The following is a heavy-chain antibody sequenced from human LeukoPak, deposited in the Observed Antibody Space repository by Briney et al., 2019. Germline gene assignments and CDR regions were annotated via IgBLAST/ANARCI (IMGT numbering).Heavy chain of an antibody. D-gene: IGHD6-19*01. CDR2: ISSSGTT. Sequence: SETLSLTCTVSGGSISSNTYYWAWIRPPPGKGLEWIGTISSSGTTYYNPSLKSRVTISLDTSKNQFSLKLTSVTATDTSVYYCARHRDNSRVAVAYWGQGILVTVSS. CDR1: GGSISSNTYY. CDR3: ARHRDNSRVAVAY. V-gene: IGHV4-39*01. J-gene: IGHJ4*02.